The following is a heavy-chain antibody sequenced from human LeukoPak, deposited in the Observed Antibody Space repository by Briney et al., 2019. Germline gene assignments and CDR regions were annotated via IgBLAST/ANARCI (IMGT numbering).Heavy chain of an antibody. Sequence: GGSLRLSCAASGFTFSSYGMHWVRQAPGKGLEWVAVIWYDGSNKYYADSVKGRFTISRDNSKNTLYLQMNSLRAEDTAVYYCASEHNDDYGDTGGAFDIWGQGTMVTVSS. CDR3: ASEHNDDYGDTGGAFDI. V-gene: IGHV3-33*01. J-gene: IGHJ3*02. D-gene: IGHD4-17*01. CDR1: GFTFSSYG. CDR2: IWYDGSNK.